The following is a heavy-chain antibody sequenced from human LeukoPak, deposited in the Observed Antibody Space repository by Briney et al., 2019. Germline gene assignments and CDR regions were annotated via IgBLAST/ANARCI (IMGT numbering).Heavy chain of an antibody. D-gene: IGHD3-10*01. CDR2: IKQDGSEK. V-gene: IGHV3-7*01. J-gene: IGHJ4*02. CDR1: GFSLSSYW. CDR3: AREWRGVVRGANLDY. Sequence: GGSLRLSCAASGFSLSSYWMSWVRQAPGKGLEWVANIKQDGSEKYYVDSVKGRFTISRDNAKNSLYLQMNSLRAEDTAVYYCAREWRGVVRGANLDYWGQGTLVTVSS.